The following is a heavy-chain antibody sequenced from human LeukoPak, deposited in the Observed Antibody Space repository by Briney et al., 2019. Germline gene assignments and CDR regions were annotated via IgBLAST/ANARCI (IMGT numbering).Heavy chain of an antibody. CDR1: GYTFTGYY. CDR2: INPNSGGT. CDR3: ARDGSYSSRSWFDP. Sequence: ASVKVSCKASGYTFTGYYMHWGRQAPGQGLEWMGLINPNSGGTNYAQKFQGRVTMTRDTSISTAYMELSRLRSDDTAVYYCARDGSYSSRSWFDPWGQGTLVTVSS. D-gene: IGHD6-13*01. V-gene: IGHV1-2*02. J-gene: IGHJ5*02.